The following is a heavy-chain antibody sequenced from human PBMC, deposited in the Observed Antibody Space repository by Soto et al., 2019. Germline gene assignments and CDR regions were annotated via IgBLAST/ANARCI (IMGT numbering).Heavy chain of an antibody. CDR1: GFTFTSSA. V-gene: IGHV1-58*01. J-gene: IGHJ5*02. D-gene: IGHD3-16*01. CDR2: IVVGSGNT. Sequence: QMQLVQSGPEVKKPGTSVKVSCKASGFTFTSSAVQWVRQARGQRLEWIGWIVVGSGNTNYAQKFQERVTITRDMSTSTAYMELSSLRSEDTAVYYCAADGDDYFWGSMGFDPWGQGNLVTVSS. CDR3: AADGDDYFWGSMGFDP.